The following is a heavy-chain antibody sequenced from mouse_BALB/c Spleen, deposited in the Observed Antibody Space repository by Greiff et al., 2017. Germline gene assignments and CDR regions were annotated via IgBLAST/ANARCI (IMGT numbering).Heavy chain of an antibody. CDR3: ARGNWYYAMDY. CDR2: INSNGGST. D-gene: IGHD4-1*01. V-gene: IGHV5-6-3*01. Sequence: EVQLVESGGGLVQPGGSLKLSCAASGFTFSSYGMSWVRQTPDKRLELVATINSNGGSTYYPDSVKGRFTISRDNAKNTLYLQMSSLKSEDTAMYYCARGNWYYAMDYWGQGTSVTVSS. J-gene: IGHJ4*01. CDR1: GFTFSSYG.